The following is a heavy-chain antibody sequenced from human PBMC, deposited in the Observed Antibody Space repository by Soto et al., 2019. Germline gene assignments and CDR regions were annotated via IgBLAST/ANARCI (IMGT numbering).Heavy chain of an antibody. J-gene: IGHJ2*01. CDR2: FDPEDGET. D-gene: IGHD1-26*01. CDR3: ASFPWRGSYRHGPHDWYFDL. V-gene: IGHV1-24*01. Sequence: ASVKVSCKVSGYTLTELSMHWVRQAPGKGLEWMGGFDPEDGETIYAQKFQGRVTMTEDTSTDTAYMELSSLRSEDTAVYYCASFPWRGSYRHGPHDWYFDLWGRGTIDPVSP. CDR1: GYTLTELS.